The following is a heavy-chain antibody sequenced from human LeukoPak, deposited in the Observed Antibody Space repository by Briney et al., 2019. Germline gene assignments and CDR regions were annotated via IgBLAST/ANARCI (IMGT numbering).Heavy chain of an antibody. CDR3: AKRGVVIRVILVGFHKEAYYFDS. CDR1: GITLSNYG. V-gene: IGHV3-23*01. J-gene: IGHJ4*02. D-gene: IGHD3-10*01. Sequence: GGSLRLSCAVSGITLSNYGMSWVRQAPGKGLEWVAGLSGSGGGTNYADSVKGRLTISRDNAKNTLYLQMNSLRAEGTAVYFCAKRGVVIRVILVGFHKEAYYFDSWGQGALVTVSS. CDR2: LSGSGGGT.